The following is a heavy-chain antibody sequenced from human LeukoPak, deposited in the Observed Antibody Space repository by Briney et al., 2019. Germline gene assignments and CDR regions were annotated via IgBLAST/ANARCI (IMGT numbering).Heavy chain of an antibody. J-gene: IGHJ5*02. CDR2: IIPILGIA. V-gene: IGHV1-69*04. Sequence: GASVKVSCKASGGTFSSYAISWVRQAPGQGLEWMGRIIPILGIANYAQKFQGRVTITADKSTSTAYMELSSLRSEDMAVYYCARDSSPGNWFDPWGQGTLVTVSS. D-gene: IGHD6-13*01. CDR1: GGTFSSYA. CDR3: ARDSSPGNWFDP.